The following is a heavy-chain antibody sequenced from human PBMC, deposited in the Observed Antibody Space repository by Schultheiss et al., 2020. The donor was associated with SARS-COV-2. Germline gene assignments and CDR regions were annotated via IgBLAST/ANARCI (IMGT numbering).Heavy chain of an antibody. CDR1: GFTFSRYG. CDR2: IWYDGSNK. CDR3: AKDLVGFGEDDDY. Sequence: GGSLRLSCAASGFTFSRYGIHWVRQAPGKGLEWVAVIWYDGSNKYYADSVKGRFTISRDDSKNTLYLQMNSLRAEDTAVYYCAKDLVGFGEDDDYWGQGTLVTVSS. D-gene: IGHD3-10*01. V-gene: IGHV3-33*06. J-gene: IGHJ4*02.